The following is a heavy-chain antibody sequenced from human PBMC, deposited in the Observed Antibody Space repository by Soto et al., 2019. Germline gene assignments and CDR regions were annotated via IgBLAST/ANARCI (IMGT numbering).Heavy chain of an antibody. J-gene: IGHJ6*02. CDR3: ARDRGYDSNYYYGMDV. D-gene: IGHD5-12*01. Sequence: GALRLSCAASGFTFSSYGMHWVRQAPGKGLEWVAVIWYDGSNKYYADSVKGRFTISRDNSKNTLYLQMNSLRAEDTAVYYCARDRGYDSNYYYGMDVWGQGTTVTVSS. V-gene: IGHV3-33*01. CDR2: IWYDGSNK. CDR1: GFTFSSYG.